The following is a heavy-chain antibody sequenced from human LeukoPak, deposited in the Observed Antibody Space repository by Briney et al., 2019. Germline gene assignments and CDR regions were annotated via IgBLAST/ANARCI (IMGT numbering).Heavy chain of an antibody. J-gene: IGHJ4*02. CDR1: GFTFSTSG. D-gene: IGHD1-1*01. CDR3: AKDMGELAASFDC. CDR2: ISYDGAYK. V-gene: IGHV3-30*18. Sequence: GGSLRLSCAASGFTFSTSGMHWVRQAPGKGLEWVAVISYDGAYKYYADSVKGRFTISRDNSKNTLYLQMNSLRAEDTAVYYCAKDMGELAASFDCWGQGTLVTVSS.